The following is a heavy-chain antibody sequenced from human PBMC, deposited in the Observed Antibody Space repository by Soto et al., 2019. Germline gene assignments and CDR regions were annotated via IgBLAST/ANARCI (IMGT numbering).Heavy chain of an antibody. CDR3: ARVPSPFDYYYAMDV. CDR2: IFSSGTT. CDR1: GDSISGGNKY. V-gene: IGHV4-30-4*01. D-gene: IGHD3-16*01. Sequence: SETLSLTCTVSGDSISGGNKYWTWIRQPPGKGLEWIGYIFSSGTTYFNPSLKSRLTMSLDTSQNQFSPKLNSVTDADTAVYYCARVPSPFDYYYAMDVWGQGTTVPVSS. J-gene: IGHJ6*02.